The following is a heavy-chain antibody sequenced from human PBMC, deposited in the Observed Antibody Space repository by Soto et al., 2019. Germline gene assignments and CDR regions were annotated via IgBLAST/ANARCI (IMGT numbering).Heavy chain of an antibody. D-gene: IGHD3-16*01. CDR3: TRYYNWANDY. CDR2: IRNKGSSYST. J-gene: IGHJ4*02. CDR1: GFTFSDHF. V-gene: IGHV3-72*01. Sequence: EVQLVESGGGLVQPGGSLRVSCAASGFTFSDHFMDWVRQAPGKGLEWIGRIRNKGSSYSTEYAASVEGRFTISRDDSSSSLSLQMNSLKIEDTAVYYCTRYYNWANDYWGQGTLVTVSS.